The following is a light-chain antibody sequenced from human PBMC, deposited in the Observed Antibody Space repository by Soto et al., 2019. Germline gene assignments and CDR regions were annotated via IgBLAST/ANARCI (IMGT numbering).Light chain of an antibody. V-gene: IGLV2-14*01. J-gene: IGLJ2*01. Sequence: QSALTQPAYVSGSPGQSITISCTGTSSDVGGYNYVSWYQQHPGKAPKLMIYEVSNRPSGVSNRFSGSKSGNTASLTISGLQAEDEADYYCISYTSSSTDVVFGGGTKLTVL. CDR1: SSDVGGYNY. CDR2: EVS. CDR3: ISYTSSSTDVV.